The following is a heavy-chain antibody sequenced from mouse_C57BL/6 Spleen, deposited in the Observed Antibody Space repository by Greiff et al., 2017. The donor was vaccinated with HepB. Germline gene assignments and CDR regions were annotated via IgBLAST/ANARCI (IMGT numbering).Heavy chain of an antibody. V-gene: IGHV7-3*01. CDR3: ARLSTSYAMDY. Sequence: EVKLMESGGGLVQPGGSLSLSCAASGFTFTDYYMSWVRQPPGKALEWLGFIRNKANGYTTEYSASVKGRFTISRDNSKSILYLQMNALRAEDSATYYCARLSTSYAMDYWGQGTSVTVSS. CDR1: GFTFTDYY. CDR2: IRNKANGYTT. J-gene: IGHJ4*01.